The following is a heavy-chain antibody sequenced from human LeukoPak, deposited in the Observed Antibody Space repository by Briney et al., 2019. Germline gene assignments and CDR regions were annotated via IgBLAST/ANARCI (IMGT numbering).Heavy chain of an antibody. CDR3: ARGVVVVVAATGLYYYYYIDV. CDR1: GGTFTSYA. Sequence: ASVKVSCKASGGTFTSYAISWVRQAPGHGLEWMGGIIPIFGTANYAQKFQGRVPITADESTSTAYMELSSLRSEDTAVYYCARGVVVVVAATGLYYYYYIDVWGKGTTVTISS. V-gene: IGHV1-69*13. D-gene: IGHD2-15*01. J-gene: IGHJ6*03. CDR2: IIPIFGTA.